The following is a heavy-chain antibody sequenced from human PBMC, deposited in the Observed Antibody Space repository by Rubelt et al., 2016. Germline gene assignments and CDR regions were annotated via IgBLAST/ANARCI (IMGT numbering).Heavy chain of an antibody. D-gene: IGHD3-10*01. J-gene: IGHJ6*02. V-gene: IGHV4-39*07. CDR3: ARGRMGVHYYYYGMDV. Sequence: QLQLQESGPGLVKPSETLSLTCTVSGGSISSSSYYWGWIRQPPGKGLEWIGEINHSGSTNYNPSLKSRVTISEDTSKNQVSLKLSSVTAADTAVYYCARGRMGVHYYYYGMDVWGQGTTVTVSS. CDR2: INHSGST. CDR1: GGSISSSSYY.